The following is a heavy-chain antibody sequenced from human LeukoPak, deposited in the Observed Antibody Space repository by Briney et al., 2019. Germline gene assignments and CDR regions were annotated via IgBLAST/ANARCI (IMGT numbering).Heavy chain of an antibody. Sequence: GGSLRLSCTVSGFIFSDHWMAWVRQAPGKGLEWVANIKPDANEKYYLDSVKGRFTISRDNAKNSLYLQMNSLRPEDAAVFYCVRDVGGGFFDYWGQGTLVTVSS. D-gene: IGHD3-16*01. V-gene: IGHV3-7*01. CDR2: IKPDANEK. CDR1: GFIFSDHW. J-gene: IGHJ4*02. CDR3: VRDVGGGFFDY.